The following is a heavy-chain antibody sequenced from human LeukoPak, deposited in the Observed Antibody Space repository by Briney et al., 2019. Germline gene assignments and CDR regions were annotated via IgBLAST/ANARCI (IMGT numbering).Heavy chain of an antibody. Sequence: GGSLRLSCAASGFTVSSNYMSWVRQAPGKGLEWVSVITGSGSGADYADSVKGRFTISRDNSQNIVHLQMNSLRAEDTAVYYCARGLQGYYDSLTGYYRGRYYFDYWGQGTLVTVSS. CDR1: GFTVSSNY. V-gene: IGHV3-53*01. J-gene: IGHJ4*02. CDR2: ITGSGSGA. CDR3: ARGLQGYYDSLTGYYRGRYYFDY. D-gene: IGHD3-9*01.